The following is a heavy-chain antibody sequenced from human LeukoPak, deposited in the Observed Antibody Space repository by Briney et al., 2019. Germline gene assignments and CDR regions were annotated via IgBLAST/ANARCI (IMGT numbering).Heavy chain of an antibody. J-gene: IGHJ1*01. Sequence: PSETLSPTCTVSGGPISSGGYSWSWIRQHPGKGLEWIGYIYYSGSTYHNPSLKSRVNISVDTSKNQFSLKLSSVTAADTAVYYCARAGRGYYYFQHWGQGTLVTVSS. CDR3: ARAGRGYYYFQH. CDR2: IYYSGST. CDR1: GGPISSGGYS. D-gene: IGHD3-22*01. V-gene: IGHV4-31*03.